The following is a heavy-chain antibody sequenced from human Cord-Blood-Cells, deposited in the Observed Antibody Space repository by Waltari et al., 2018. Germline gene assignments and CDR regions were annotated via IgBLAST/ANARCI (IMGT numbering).Heavy chain of an antibody. CDR3: ATFPPTWEDY. J-gene: IGHJ4*02. Sequence: VQLVQSGAAVKKPGATVKVSSKVSRYTYTDYYMHRVQQAPGKGLEWMGLVDPEDGETIYAEEFQGRVTITADTSTDTAYMELSSLRSEDTAVYYCATFPPTWEDYWGQGTLVTVSS. V-gene: IGHV1-69-2*01. D-gene: IGHD1-26*01. CDR1: RYTYTDYY. CDR2: VDPEDGET.